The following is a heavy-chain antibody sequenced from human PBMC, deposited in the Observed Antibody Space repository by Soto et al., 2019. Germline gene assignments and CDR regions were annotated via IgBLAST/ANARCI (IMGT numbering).Heavy chain of an antibody. J-gene: IGHJ4*02. V-gene: IGHV3-66*01. CDR1: KFRVVGSY. D-gene: IGHD6-13*01. CDR3: ARMVSTSWKYFDS. Sequence: EAQVVESGGGLVQPGGSLRLSCTASKFRVVGSYMTWVRQAPGKGLEWVALLLSGTNAYYADSVRGRFTISRDTSNNTIDLQMNSLRGDDTAVYYCARMVSTSWKYFDSWGQGTLVTVSS. CDR2: LLSGTNA.